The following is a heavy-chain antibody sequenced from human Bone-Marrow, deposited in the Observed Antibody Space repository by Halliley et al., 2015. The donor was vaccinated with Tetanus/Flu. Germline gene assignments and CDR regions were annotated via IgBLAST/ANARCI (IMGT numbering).Heavy chain of an antibody. V-gene: IGHV4-59*12. J-gene: IGHJ4*02. D-gene: IGHD2-15*01. CDR3: ARSGYCSGGSCYRTFRFDY. CDR2: IFYSGST. Sequence: IFYSGSTNYNPSLKSRVTISVDTSKNQFSLKMTSVSAADTAVYYCARSGYCSGGSCYRTFRFDYWGQGTLVTVSS.